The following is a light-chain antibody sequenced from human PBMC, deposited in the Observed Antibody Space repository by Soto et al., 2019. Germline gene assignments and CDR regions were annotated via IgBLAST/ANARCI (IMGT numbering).Light chain of an antibody. CDR1: QSVSSSY. CDR2: GAS. Sequence: EIVLTQSPGTLSLSPGERATLSCRASQSVSSSYLAWYQQKPGQAPRLLIYGASSRATGIPDRFSGSGSGTDFTLTNSILEAEDFAVYYCQQYGSPLTFGGGTKVELQ. V-gene: IGKV3-20*01. J-gene: IGKJ4*01. CDR3: QQYGSPLT.